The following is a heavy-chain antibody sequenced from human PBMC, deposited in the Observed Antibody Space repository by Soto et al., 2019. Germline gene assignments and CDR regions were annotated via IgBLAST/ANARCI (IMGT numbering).Heavy chain of an antibody. D-gene: IGHD2-15*01. CDR1: GGTFSSYA. CDR3: ARDRGGLVVVVAAVNDAFDI. CDR2: IIPIFGTA. J-gene: IGHJ3*02. V-gene: IGHV1-69*13. Sequence: SVKVSCKASGGTFSSYAISWLRQAPGPGLEWMGGIIPIFGTANYAQKFQGRVTITADESTSTAYMELSSLRSEDTAVYYCARDRGGLVVVVAAVNDAFDIWGQGTMVTVSS.